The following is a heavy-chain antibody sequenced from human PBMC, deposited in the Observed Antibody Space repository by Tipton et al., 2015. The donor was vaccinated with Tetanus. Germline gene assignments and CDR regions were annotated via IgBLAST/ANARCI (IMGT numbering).Heavy chain of an antibody. CDR2: ISYDGSSE. J-gene: IGHJ5*02. CDR1: GFTFSSYG. V-gene: IGHV3-30*03. D-gene: IGHD5-12*01. Sequence: SLRLSCAASGFTFSSYGMHWVRQAPGKGLEWVAVISYDGSSEYYADSVKGRFTISRDNANNLLFLQMNSLRAEDTAVYYCARRSGAASINHWGQGTLVTVST. CDR3: ARRSGAASINH.